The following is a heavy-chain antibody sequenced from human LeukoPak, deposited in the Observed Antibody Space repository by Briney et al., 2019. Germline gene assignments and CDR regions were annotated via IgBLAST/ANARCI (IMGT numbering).Heavy chain of an antibody. Sequence: PGGSLRLSCAASGFTFSNAWMSWVRQASGKGLEWVGRIKSKTDGGTTDYAAPVKGRFTISRDDSKNTLYLQMNSLKTEDTAVYYCTTEVDTAMVEGAFDIWGQGTMVTVSS. V-gene: IGHV3-15*01. J-gene: IGHJ3*02. CDR1: GFTFSNAW. CDR2: IKSKTDGGTT. CDR3: TTEVDTAMVEGAFDI. D-gene: IGHD5-18*01.